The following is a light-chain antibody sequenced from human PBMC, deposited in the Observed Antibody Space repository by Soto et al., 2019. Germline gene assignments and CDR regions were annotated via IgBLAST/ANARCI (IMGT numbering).Light chain of an antibody. CDR1: QSVSSSY. CDR2: GAS. Sequence: EIVLTQSPGTLSLSPGERATLSCRASQSVSSSYLNWYQQKPGQAPRLLIYGASSRATGIPDRFSGSGSGTEFTLTISRLEPEDLAVYYCQEYATSDRTFGQGIKVEIK. J-gene: IGKJ1*01. CDR3: QEYATSDRT. V-gene: IGKV3-20*01.